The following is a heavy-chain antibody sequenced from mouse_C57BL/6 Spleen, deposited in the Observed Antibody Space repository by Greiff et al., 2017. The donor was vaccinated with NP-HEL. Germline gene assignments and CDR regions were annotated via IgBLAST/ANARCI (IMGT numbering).Heavy chain of an antibody. CDR1: GFSLTSYG. J-gene: IGHJ1*03. Sequence: VQLQQSGPGLVQPSQSLSITCTVSGFSLTSYGVHWVRQSPGKGLEWLGVIWRGGSTDYNAAFMSRLSITKDNSKSQVFFKMNSLQADDTAIYYCAKNYYYGSSWYFEVWGTGTTVTVSS. CDR3: AKNYYYGSSWYFEV. D-gene: IGHD1-1*01. CDR2: IWRGGST. V-gene: IGHV2-5*01.